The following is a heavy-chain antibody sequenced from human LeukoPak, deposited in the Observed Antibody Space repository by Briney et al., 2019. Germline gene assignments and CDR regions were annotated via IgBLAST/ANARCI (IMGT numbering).Heavy chain of an antibody. CDR2: INWNGGST. CDR1: GFTFDDYG. V-gene: IGHV3-20*04. CDR3: ARDSGSSWYEHAFDI. J-gene: IGHJ3*02. D-gene: IGHD6-13*01. Sequence: PGGSLRLSCAASGFTFDDYGMSWVRQAPGKGLEWVSGINWNGGSTGYADSVKGRFTISRDNAKNSLCLQMNSLRAEDTALYYCARDSGSSWYEHAFDIWGQGTMVTVSS.